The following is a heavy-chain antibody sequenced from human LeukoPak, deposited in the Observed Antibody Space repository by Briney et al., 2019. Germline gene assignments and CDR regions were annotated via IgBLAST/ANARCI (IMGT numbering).Heavy chain of an antibody. CDR3: AREATYGDIVVVVAGDLDY. V-gene: IGHV3-7*01. D-gene: IGHD2-15*01. J-gene: IGHJ4*02. Sequence: GGSLRLSCAASGFTFSSYWMSWVRQAPGKGLEWVANIKQDGSEKYYVDSVKGRFTISRDNAKNSLYLQMNSLRAEDTAVYYCAREATYGDIVVVVAGDLDYWGQGTLATVSS. CDR1: GFTFSSYW. CDR2: IKQDGSEK.